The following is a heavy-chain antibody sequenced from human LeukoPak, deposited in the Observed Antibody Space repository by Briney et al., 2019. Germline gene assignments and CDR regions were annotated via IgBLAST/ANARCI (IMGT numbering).Heavy chain of an antibody. D-gene: IGHD3-3*01. CDR2: IYSGGST. Sequence: GGSLRLSCAASGFTVSSNYMSWVRQAPGKGLEWVSVIYSGGSTYYADSVKGLFTISRDNSKNTLYLQMNSLRAEDTAVYYCARDRYTIFGVVTPDMDVWGKGTTVTVSS. J-gene: IGHJ6*03. CDR1: GFTVSSNY. V-gene: IGHV3-66*02. CDR3: ARDRYTIFGVVTPDMDV.